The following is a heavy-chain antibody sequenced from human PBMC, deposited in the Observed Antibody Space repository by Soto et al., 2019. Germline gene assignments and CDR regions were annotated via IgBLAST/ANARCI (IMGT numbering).Heavy chain of an antibody. D-gene: IGHD5-12*01. J-gene: IGHJ4*02. Sequence: QVQLVQSGAEVKKPGASVKVSCKASGYTFISYDINWVRQATGQGLEWMGWMNPNTGDTGCAQKFQGRVTMTRNTSINTANLELSSLRSDDTAVYFCARGDGYIFDYWGQGTLVTVSS. CDR3: ARGDGYIFDY. CDR1: GYTFISYD. V-gene: IGHV1-8*01. CDR2: MNPNTGDT.